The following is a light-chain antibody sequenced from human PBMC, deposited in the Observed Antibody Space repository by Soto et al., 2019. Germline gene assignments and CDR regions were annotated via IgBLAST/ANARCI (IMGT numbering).Light chain of an antibody. Sequence: DIQMTQSPSTLSAFVGDRVTISCRASQRVNRWLAWYQQKPGKAPRLLIYKASTLETGVPPRFSGSGSGTDFTLTITSLQPEDFATYYCQQYDGFPWTFGQGTKVEIK. CDR1: QRVNRW. V-gene: IGKV1-5*03. J-gene: IGKJ1*01. CDR3: QQYDGFPWT. CDR2: KAS.